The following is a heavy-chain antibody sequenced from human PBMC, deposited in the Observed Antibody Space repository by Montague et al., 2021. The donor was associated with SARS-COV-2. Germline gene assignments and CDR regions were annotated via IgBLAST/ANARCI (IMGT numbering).Heavy chain of an antibody. D-gene: IGHD1-1*01. V-gene: IGHV4-59*08. J-gene: IGHJ4*02. CDR1: GGSISSYY. CDR3: ARHRRSRYGNFDY. CDR2: IYDSGST. Sequence: SETLSLTCTVSGGSISSYYWSWIRQPPGKGLEWIGYIYDSGSTNYKSSLTSRVTISVDTSKNQFSLKLNSVTAADTAVYYCARHRRSRYGNFDYWGQGTLVTVSS.